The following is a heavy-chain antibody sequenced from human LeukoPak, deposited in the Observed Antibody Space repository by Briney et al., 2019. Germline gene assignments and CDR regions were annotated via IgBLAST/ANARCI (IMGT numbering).Heavy chain of an antibody. J-gene: IGHJ4*02. Sequence: GESLKISCKGSGYSFTSYWIGWVRQVPGKGLEWMGIIYPGDSDTRYSPSFQGQVTISADKSISTAYLQWSSLKASDTAMYYCARLSTGSSGWYGFDYWGQGTLVTVSS. D-gene: IGHD6-19*01. CDR2: IYPGDSDT. CDR3: ARLSTGSSGWYGFDY. CDR1: GYSFTSYW. V-gene: IGHV5-51*01.